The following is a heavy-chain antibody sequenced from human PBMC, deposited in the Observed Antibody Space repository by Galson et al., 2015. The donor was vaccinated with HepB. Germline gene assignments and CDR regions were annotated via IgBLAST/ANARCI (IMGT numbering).Heavy chain of an antibody. D-gene: IGHD2-15*01. V-gene: IGHV1-18*01. CDR2: ISAYNGNT. CDR3: ARVPSGWELRVYYYYGMDV. Sequence: SVKVSCKASGYTFTSYGISWVRQAPGQGLEWMGWISAYNGNTNYAQKLQGRVTMTTDTSTSTAYMELRSLRSDDTAVYYCARVPSGWELRVYYYYGMDVWGQGTTVTVSS. J-gene: IGHJ6*02. CDR1: GYTFTSYG.